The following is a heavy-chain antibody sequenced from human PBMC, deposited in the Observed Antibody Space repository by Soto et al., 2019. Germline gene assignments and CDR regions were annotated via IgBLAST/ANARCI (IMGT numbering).Heavy chain of an antibody. D-gene: IGHD2-8*01. CDR2: ISSSGSTI. CDR3: ARVAVGYCTNGVCYFVDY. CDR1: GFTFSDYY. J-gene: IGHJ4*02. V-gene: IGHV3-11*01. Sequence: GGSLRLSCAASGFTFSDYYMSWIRQAPGKGLEWVSYISSSGSTIYYADSVKGRFTISRDNAKNSLYLQMNSLRAEDTAVYYCARVAVGYCTNGVCYFVDYWGQGTLVTVSS.